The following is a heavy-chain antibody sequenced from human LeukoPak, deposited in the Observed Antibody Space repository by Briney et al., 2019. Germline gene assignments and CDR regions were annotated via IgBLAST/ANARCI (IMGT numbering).Heavy chain of an antibody. J-gene: IGHJ4*02. CDR1: GGSITSSFY. V-gene: IGHV4-59*01. Sequence: SETLSLTCTVSGGSITSSFYWSWIRQSPGKGLEWIGYIYSSGGTTYNPSLKSRLTISTDTSKNQFSLNLTSVTAADTAVYYCARDVLAAPGTFDYRGQGALVTVSS. D-gene: IGHD6-13*01. CDR2: IYSSGGT. CDR3: ARDVLAAPGTFDY.